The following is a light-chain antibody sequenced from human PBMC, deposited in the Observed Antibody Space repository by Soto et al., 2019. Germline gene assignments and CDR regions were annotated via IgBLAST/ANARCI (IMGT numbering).Light chain of an antibody. CDR1: SSDVGNYIF. CDR3: VSYTHSAPYV. V-gene: IGLV2-14*01. Sequence: QSALTQPASVSGSPGQSITISCTGTSSDVGNYIFVSWYRQHPGKAPKLMIYDINNRPSGVSNRFSGSKSGNTASLTISGLHAEDEADYYCVSYTHSAPYVFCTGTKLTVL. J-gene: IGLJ1*01. CDR2: DIN.